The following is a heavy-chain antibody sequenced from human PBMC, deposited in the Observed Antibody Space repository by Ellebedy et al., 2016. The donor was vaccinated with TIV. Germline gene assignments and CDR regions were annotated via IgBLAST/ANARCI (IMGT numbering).Heavy chain of an antibody. J-gene: IGHJ4*02. Sequence: AASVKVSCKASGYTFTSYDINWLRQATGQGLEWMGWVNPDSGSTGYSHKFQGRVSMTSDTSIRTAYLEMSSLTSDDTAVYYCGRVPSGYSVGWKIDFWGQGTLVTVSS. V-gene: IGHV1-8*01. CDR2: VNPDSGST. CDR1: GYTFTSYD. CDR3: GRVPSGYSVGWKIDF. D-gene: IGHD6-19*01.